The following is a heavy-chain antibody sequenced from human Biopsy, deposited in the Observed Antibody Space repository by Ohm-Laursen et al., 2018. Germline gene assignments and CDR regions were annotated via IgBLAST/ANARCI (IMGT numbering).Heavy chain of an antibody. CDR3: ARGRLRAVARFDY. CDR2: INHSGST. D-gene: IGHD6-19*01. Sequence: GTLSLTPPPSARPFSGYYWSWIRQPPGKGLEWLGEINHSGSTNYNPSLKSRVTISADTSKNQFSLKLSSVTAADTAVYYCARGRLRAVARFDYWGQGTLVTVSS. J-gene: IGHJ4*02. V-gene: IGHV4-34*01. CDR1: ARPFSGYY.